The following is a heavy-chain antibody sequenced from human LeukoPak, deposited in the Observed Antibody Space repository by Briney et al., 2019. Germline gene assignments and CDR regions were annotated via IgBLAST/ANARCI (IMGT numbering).Heavy chain of an antibody. J-gene: IGHJ6*04. CDR1: GFTFSTYG. V-gene: IGHV3-48*03. CDR3: AELGITMIGGV. Sequence: GGSLRLSCAASGFTFSTYGINWVRQAPGKGLEWVSYISSSGSTIYYADSVKGRFTISRDNAKNSLYLQMNSLRAEDTAVYYCAELGITMIGGVWGKGTTVTISS. D-gene: IGHD3-10*02. CDR2: ISSSGSTI.